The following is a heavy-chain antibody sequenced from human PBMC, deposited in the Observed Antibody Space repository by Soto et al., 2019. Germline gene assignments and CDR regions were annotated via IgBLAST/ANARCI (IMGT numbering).Heavy chain of an antibody. D-gene: IGHD3-22*01. CDR2: IYYSGST. CDR1: GGSISSYY. J-gene: IGHJ5*02. CDR3: AREMTQLYYYDSSGYNWFDP. V-gene: IGHV4-59*01. Sequence: SETLSLTCTVSGGSISSYYWSWIRQPPGKGLEWIGYIYYSGSTNYNPSLKSRVTISVDTSKNQFSLKLSSVTAADTAVYYCAREMTQLYYYDSSGYNWFDPWGQGTLVTVSS.